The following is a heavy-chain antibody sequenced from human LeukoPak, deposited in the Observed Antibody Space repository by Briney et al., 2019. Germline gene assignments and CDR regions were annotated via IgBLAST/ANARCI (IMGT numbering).Heavy chain of an antibody. CDR2: IYYSGST. J-gene: IGHJ3*02. Sequence: ASETLSPTCTVSGGSVSSGSYYWSWIRQPPGKGLEWIGYIYYSGSTNYNPSLKSRVTISVDTSKNQFSLKLSSVTAADTAVYYCASWYSSSWSHAFDIWGQGTMVTVSS. CDR1: GGSVSSGSYY. D-gene: IGHD6-13*01. CDR3: ASWYSSSWSHAFDI. V-gene: IGHV4-61*01.